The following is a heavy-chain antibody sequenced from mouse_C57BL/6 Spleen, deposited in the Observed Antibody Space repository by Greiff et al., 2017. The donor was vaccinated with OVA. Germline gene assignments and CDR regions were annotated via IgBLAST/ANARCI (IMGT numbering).Heavy chain of an antibody. J-gene: IGHJ4*01. CDR1: GYTFTSYG. CDR3: ARWYYDYDEGDYYAMDY. CDR2: IYPRSGNT. V-gene: IGHV1-81*01. D-gene: IGHD2-4*01. Sequence: VKLMESGAELARPGASVKLSCKASGYTFTSYGISWVKQRTGQGLEWIGEIYPRSGNTYYNEKFKGKATLTADKSSSTAYMELRSLTSEDSAVYFCARWYYDYDEGDYYAMDYWGQGTSVTVSS.